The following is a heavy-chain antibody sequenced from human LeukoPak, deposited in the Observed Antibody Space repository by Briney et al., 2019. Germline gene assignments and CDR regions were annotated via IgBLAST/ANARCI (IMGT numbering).Heavy chain of an antibody. CDR3: AREASIVVRCSDY. D-gene: IGHD6-6*01. CDR1: GFTFRSYG. V-gene: IGHV3-30*03. CDR2: ISYDGSNK. Sequence: PGGSLRLSCAASGFTFRSYGMHWVRQAPGKGLEWVAVISYDGSNKYYADSVKGRFTISRDNSKNTLYLQMGSLRAEDMAVYYCAREASIVVRCSDYWGQGTLVTVSS. J-gene: IGHJ4*02.